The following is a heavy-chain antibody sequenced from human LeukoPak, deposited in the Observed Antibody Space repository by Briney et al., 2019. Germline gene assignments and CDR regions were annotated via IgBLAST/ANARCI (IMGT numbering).Heavy chain of an antibody. CDR3: ARLKAHYFDY. CDR2: IYYSGST. CDR1: GGSISSGGYY. V-gene: IGHV4-31*03. Sequence: SETLSLTCTVSGGSISSGGYYWSWIRQHPGKGLEWIGYIYYSGSTYYNPSLKSRVTISVDTSKNQFSLKLSPVTAADTAVYYCARLKAHYFDYWGQGTLVTVSS. J-gene: IGHJ4*02.